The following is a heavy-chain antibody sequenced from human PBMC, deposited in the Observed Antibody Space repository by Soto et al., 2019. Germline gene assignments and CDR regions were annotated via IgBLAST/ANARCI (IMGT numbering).Heavy chain of an antibody. D-gene: IGHD3-9*01. V-gene: IGHV4-59*01. Sequence: SATLSLTCTVSGGSISSYYWSWIRQPPGKGLEWIGYIYYSGSTNYNPSLKSRVTFLLDTSKNQFSLKLRSVTAADTAVYYCATISDILTAYPLDYWGQGTLVTVS. CDR1: GGSISSYY. CDR3: ATISDILTAYPLDY. CDR2: IYYSGST. J-gene: IGHJ4*02.